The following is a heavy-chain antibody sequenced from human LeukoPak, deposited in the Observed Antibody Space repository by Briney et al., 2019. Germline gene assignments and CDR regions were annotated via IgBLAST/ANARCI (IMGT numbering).Heavy chain of an antibody. CDR3: AKCPYYYDSSGYYVDY. Sequence: GGSLRLSCAASGFTFSSYGMSWVRQAPGKGLEWVSAISGSGGSTYYADSVKGRFTISRDNSKNTLYLQMNSLRAEDTAVYYCAKCPYYYDSSGYYVDYWGQGTLVTVSS. V-gene: IGHV3-23*01. CDR1: GFTFSSYG. D-gene: IGHD3-22*01. J-gene: IGHJ4*02. CDR2: ISGSGGST.